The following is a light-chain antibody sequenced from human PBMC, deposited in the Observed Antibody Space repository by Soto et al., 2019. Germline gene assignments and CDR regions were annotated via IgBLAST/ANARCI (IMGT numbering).Light chain of an antibody. CDR3: QQYYSLWT. Sequence: DLQMTPSPSTLSASVGDRVIITCRANQSISNWVAWYQPKPGKAPKVLIHDASSLESGVPSRFSGSGSGTEFTLTISSLQSDEFATYFCQQYYSLWTFGQGTKGDIK. J-gene: IGKJ1*01. CDR2: DAS. CDR1: QSISNW. V-gene: IGKV1-5*01.